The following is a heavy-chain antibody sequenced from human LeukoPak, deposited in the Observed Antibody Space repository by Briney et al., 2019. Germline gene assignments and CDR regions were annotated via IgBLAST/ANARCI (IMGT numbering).Heavy chain of an antibody. D-gene: IGHD4/OR15-4a*01. CDR1: GGSISSSSYY. CDR3: VRRDMELFDY. V-gene: IGHV4-39*01. CDR2: IYYSGST. J-gene: IGHJ4*02. Sequence: SETLSLTCTVSGGSISSSSYYWGWIRQPPGKGLEWIGSIYYSGSTYYNPSLKSRVTISVDTSKNQFSLKLSSVTAADTAVYYCVRRDMELFDYWGQGTLVTVSS.